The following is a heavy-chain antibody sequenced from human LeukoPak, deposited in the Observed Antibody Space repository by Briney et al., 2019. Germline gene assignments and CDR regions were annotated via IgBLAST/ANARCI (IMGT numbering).Heavy chain of an antibody. Sequence: PGGSLRLSCAASGFTFSSYAMHWVRQAPGKGLEWVAVISYDGSNKYYADSVKGRFTISRDNSKNTLYLQMNSLRAEDTAVYYCARGVTAMPNWFDPWGQGTLVTVSS. V-gene: IGHV3-30-3*01. CDR3: ARGVTAMPNWFDP. J-gene: IGHJ5*02. D-gene: IGHD5-18*01. CDR1: GFTFSSYA. CDR2: ISYDGSNK.